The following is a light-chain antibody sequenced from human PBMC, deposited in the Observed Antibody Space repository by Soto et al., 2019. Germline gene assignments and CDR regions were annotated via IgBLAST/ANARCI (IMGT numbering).Light chain of an antibody. V-gene: IGKV3-20*01. J-gene: IGKJ1*01. CDR3: QQYDDWPS. CDR2: GAS. Sequence: IVLTQSPGTLSLSPGERATLSCRTSQSVSNNYLAWYQQKPGQAPRLLIYGASNRATGIPDRFSGSGSGTDFTLTISRLEPEDFAVYYCQQYDDWPSFGQGTKVDIK. CDR1: QSVSNNY.